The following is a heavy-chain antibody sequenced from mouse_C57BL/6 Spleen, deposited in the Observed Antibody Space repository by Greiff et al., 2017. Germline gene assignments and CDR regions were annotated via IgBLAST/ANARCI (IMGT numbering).Heavy chain of an antibody. CDR2: IHPNSGST. CDR1: GYTFTSYW. CDR3: ARLGGRRYFDV. J-gene: IGHJ1*03. V-gene: IGHV1-64*01. Sequence: VQLQQPGAELVKPGASVKLSCKASGYTFTSYWMHWVKQRPGQGLEWIGMIHPNSGSTNYNEKFKSKATLTVDKSSSTAYMQLSSLTSEDSAVYYCARLGGRRYFDVWGTGTTVTVSS.